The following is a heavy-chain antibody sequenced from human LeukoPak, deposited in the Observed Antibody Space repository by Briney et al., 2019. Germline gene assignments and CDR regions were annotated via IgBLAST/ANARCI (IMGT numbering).Heavy chain of an antibody. Sequence: GGSLRLSCAASGFTFSSYAMSWVRQAPGKGLEWVSAISGSGGSTYYAESVKGRFTISRDNSKNTLYLQMNSLRAEDTAVYYCAKGLIKYCSSTSCLTFDYWGQGTLVTVSS. CDR3: AKGLIKYCSSTSCLTFDY. V-gene: IGHV3-23*01. J-gene: IGHJ4*02. CDR1: GFTFSSYA. CDR2: ISGSGGST. D-gene: IGHD2-2*01.